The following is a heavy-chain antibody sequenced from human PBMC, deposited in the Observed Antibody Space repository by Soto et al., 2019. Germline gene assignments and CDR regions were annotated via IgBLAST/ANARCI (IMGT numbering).Heavy chain of an antibody. V-gene: IGHV1-46*03. CDR3: AREGMVVPATGLDY. CDR2: INPSGGST. J-gene: IGHJ4*02. D-gene: IGHD2-15*01. Sequence: ASVKVSCKASGYTFTGYYMHWVRQAPGQGLEWMGWINPSGGSTTYAQKFQGRVTMTRDTSTSTIYMDLSSLTSEDTAVYYCAREGMVVPATGLDYWGQGTLVTVSS. CDR1: GYTFTGYY.